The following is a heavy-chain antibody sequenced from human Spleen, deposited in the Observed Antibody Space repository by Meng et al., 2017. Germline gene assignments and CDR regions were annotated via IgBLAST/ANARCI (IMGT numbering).Heavy chain of an antibody. Sequence: QVQLVQSGAEMKKPGSSLKVSCKASGYTFTSYDINWVRQATGQGLEWMGWMNPNSGNTGYAQKFQGRVTMTRNTSISTAYMELSSLRSEDTAVYYCARDEDISAAGKLFGDYWGQGTLVTVSS. V-gene: IGHV1-8*01. CDR2: MNPNSGNT. J-gene: IGHJ4*02. CDR3: ARDEDISAAGKLFGDY. D-gene: IGHD6-13*01. CDR1: GYTFTSYD.